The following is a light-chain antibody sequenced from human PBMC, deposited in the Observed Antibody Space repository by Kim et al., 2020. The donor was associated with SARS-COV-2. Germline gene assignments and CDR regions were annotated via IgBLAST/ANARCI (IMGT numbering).Light chain of an antibody. CDR1: STDVGDYNY. CDR3: NSYTSIGTLG. CDR2: DVS. V-gene: IGLV2-14*01. Sequence: QSALTQPASVSGSPGLSITISCTGTSTDVGDYNYVSWFQQHPGKAPKLIIYDVSKRPSGVSNRFSGSKSGNTASLTISGLQADDEADYYCNSYTSIGTLGFGGGTQLTVL. J-gene: IGLJ2*01.